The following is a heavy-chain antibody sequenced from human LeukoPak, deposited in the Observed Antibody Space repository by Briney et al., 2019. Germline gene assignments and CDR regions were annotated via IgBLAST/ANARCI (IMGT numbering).Heavy chain of an antibody. J-gene: IGHJ4*02. CDR2: ISSSGST. Sequence: GGSLRLSCAASGFTFSSYEMNWVRQAPGKGLEWVSYISSSGSTYYADSVKGRFTISRDNSKNTVYLQMNSLRAEDTAVYYCLKEIGAARYYDFWSGPDWGQGTLVTVSS. V-gene: IGHV3-23*01. CDR3: LKEIGAARYYDFWSGPD. CDR1: GFTFSSYE. D-gene: IGHD3-3*01.